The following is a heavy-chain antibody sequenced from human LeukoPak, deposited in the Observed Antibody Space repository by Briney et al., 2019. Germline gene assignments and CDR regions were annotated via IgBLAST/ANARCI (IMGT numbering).Heavy chain of an antibody. CDR3: ARGDLIDYDSDQRNAFDI. CDR2: INPSGGST. V-gene: IGHV1-46*01. J-gene: IGHJ3*02. CDR1: GYTFTSYY. D-gene: IGHD3-22*01. Sequence: ASVEVSCKASGYTFTSYYMHWVRQAPGQGLEWMGIINPSGGSTSYAQKFQGRVTMTRDTSTSTVYMELSSLRSEDTAVYYCARGDLIDYDSDQRNAFDIWGQGTMVTVSS.